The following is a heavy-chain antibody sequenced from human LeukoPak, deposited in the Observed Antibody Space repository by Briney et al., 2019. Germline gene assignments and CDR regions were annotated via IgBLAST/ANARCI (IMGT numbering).Heavy chain of an antibody. D-gene: IGHD3-10*01. CDR1: GFTFTTYW. J-gene: IGHJ4*02. CDR3: AKVAKYCYGSEPYHYFEH. Sequence: PGESLRLSCAASGFTFTTYWMSWVRQAPGKGLEWVANIKQDRTERSYVDSVNGRVTISRDNAQNSLYLQMNSLRVEDTAVYYCAKVAKYCYGSEPYHYFEHWGQGTPVTVSS. V-gene: IGHV3-7*01. CDR2: IKQDRTER.